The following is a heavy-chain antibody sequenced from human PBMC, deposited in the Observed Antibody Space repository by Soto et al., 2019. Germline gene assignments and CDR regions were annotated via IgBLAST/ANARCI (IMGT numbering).Heavy chain of an antibody. D-gene: IGHD4-17*01. J-gene: IGHJ4*02. CDR3: ASGGSTVTREFDY. Sequence: QVQLVQSGAEVKRPGASVKVSCTSSGYTFTGFYMHWVRQAPGQGLEWMGWINPNSGDTEYAQNFQGWVTRTRDTSISTAYMELSRLKSDDTAVYYCASGGSTVTREFDYWGQGTLVSVSS. CDR1: GYTFTGFY. V-gene: IGHV1-2*04. CDR2: INPNSGDT.